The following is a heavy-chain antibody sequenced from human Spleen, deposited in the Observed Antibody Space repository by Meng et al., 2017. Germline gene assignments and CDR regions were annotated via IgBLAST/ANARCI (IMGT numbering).Heavy chain of an antibody. J-gene: IGHJ5*02. V-gene: IGHV1-18*04. Sequence: QVRALQAGAEVKKPGASGRVSCKTSGYTFNNYGISWVRQAPGQGLEWMGWISAYNGNANYEQKLQGRVTMTRDTSTSTAYMELRSLRSDDTAIYYCARGGSTTNYYDDWVDPWGQGTLVTVSS. CDR2: ISAYNGNA. CDR3: ARGGSTTNYYDDWVDP. D-gene: IGHD3-22*01. CDR1: GYTFNNYG.